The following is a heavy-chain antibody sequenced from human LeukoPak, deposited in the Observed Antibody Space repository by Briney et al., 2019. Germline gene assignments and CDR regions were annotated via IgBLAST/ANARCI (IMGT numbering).Heavy chain of an antibody. J-gene: IGHJ4*02. V-gene: IGHV1-69*04. CDR3: AKTYYYNSSGYSFGY. CDR2: IIPILGIA. D-gene: IGHD3-22*01. CDR1: GGTFSSYA. Sequence: SVKVSCKASGGTFSSYAISWVRQAPGQGLEWMGRIIPILGIANYAQKFQGRVTITADKSTSTAYMELSSLRSEDTAVYYCAKTYYYNSSGYSFGYWGQGTLVTVSS.